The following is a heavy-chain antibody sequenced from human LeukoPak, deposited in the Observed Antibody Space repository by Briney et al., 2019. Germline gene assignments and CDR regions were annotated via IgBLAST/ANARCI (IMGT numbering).Heavy chain of an antibody. CDR3: ARIGSGYYIDY. CDR2: IIPILGIA. J-gene: IGHJ4*02. D-gene: IGHD3-22*01. V-gene: IGHV1-69*04. Sequence: ASVKVSCKASGGTFSSYAIRWVRQAPGQGLEWMGRIIPILGIANYAQKFQGRVTITADKSTSTAYMELSSLRSEDTAVYYCARIGSGYYIDYWGQGTLVTVSS. CDR1: GGTFSSYA.